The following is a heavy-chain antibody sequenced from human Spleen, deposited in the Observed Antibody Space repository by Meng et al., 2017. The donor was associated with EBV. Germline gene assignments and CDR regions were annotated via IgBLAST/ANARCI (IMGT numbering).Heavy chain of an antibody. CDR1: GFPFSSYA. D-gene: IGHD3-9*01. J-gene: IGHJ4*02. CDR3: AKEEGYDILTGYSPLVN. CDR2: ISGSGGST. Sequence: EVQLVESXGGLVQPGGSLRLSGAASGFPFSSYAMSWVRQAPGKGLEWVSAISGSGGSTYYADSVKGRFTISRDNSKNTLYLQMNSLRAEDTAVYYCAKEEGYDILTGYSPLVNWGQGTLVTVSS. V-gene: IGHV3-23*04.